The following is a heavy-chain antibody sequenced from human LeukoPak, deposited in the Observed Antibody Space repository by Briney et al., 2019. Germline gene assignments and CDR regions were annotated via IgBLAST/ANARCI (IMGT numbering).Heavy chain of an antibody. D-gene: IGHD6-19*01. J-gene: IGHJ4*02. CDR3: ARGGWSLDF. Sequence: SETLSLTCIVSGGSINNYYWGWIRQPPGKELEWIGYIHYTGSTNYNPSLNSRVTISVDTSKNRFFLRLSSVTAADTAVYFCARGGWSLDFWGQGTLVTVSS. CDR1: GGSINNYY. CDR2: IHYTGST. V-gene: IGHV4-59*01.